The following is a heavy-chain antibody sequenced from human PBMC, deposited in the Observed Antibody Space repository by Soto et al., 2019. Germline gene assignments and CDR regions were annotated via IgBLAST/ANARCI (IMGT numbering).Heavy chain of an antibody. CDR2: INPATGAA. D-gene: IGHD3-3*01. Sequence: QLHLVQSGAVVKKPGASVTVSCSASGYPVTAYYMHWVRQAPGRGLEWMGGINPATGAAKYTQTFQGRVTMTRDTSKSTVFMELGGLTSEDTAGFYCARGGGVGVAGSAAFDMWGQGTLVTVSS. V-gene: IGHV1-2*02. CDR1: GYPVTAYY. CDR3: ARGGGVGVAGSAAFDM. J-gene: IGHJ3*02.